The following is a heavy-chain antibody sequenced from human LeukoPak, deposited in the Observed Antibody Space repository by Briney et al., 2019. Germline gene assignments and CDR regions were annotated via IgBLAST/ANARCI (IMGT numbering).Heavy chain of an antibody. CDR3: ARGRQYYYGSGIIDY. V-gene: IGHV4-34*01. CDR2: INHSGST. J-gene: IGHJ4*02. Sequence: PGGSLRLSCAASGFTFSDYYMSWIRQPPGKGLDWIGEINHSGSTNYNPSLKSRVTISVDTSKNQFSLKLSSVTAADTAVYYCARGRQYYYGSGIIDYWGQGTLVTVSS. CDR1: GFTFSDYY. D-gene: IGHD3-10*01.